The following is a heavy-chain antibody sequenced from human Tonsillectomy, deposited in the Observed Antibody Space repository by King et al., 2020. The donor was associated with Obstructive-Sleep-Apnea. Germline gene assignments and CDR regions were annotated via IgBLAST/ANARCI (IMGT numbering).Heavy chain of an antibody. V-gene: IGHV1-3*01. CDR3: SGWRGGYGY. Sequence: QLVQSGAEVKKPGASVKVSCKASGYTFTRYAMHWVRQAPGQRLEWMGWINAVNGNTKYSQKFQGRVTITSDTSASTAYMERSSLRSEDTAVYYCSGWRGGYGYWGQGTLVTVSS. CDR1: GYTFTRYA. D-gene: IGHD3-16*01. CDR2: INAVNGNT. J-gene: IGHJ4*02.